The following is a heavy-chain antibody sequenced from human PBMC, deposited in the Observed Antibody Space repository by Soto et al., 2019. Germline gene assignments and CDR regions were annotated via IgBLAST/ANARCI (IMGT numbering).Heavy chain of an antibody. Sequence: GGSLRLSCAASGFTFSSYSMNWVRQAPGKGLEWVSYITSSSSTIYYADSVKGRFTISRDNAKNSLYLQVNSLRAEDTAVYYCARTAQLDSVTTYYFDYWGQGTLVTVSS. D-gene: IGHD1-1*01. CDR3: ARTAQLDSVTTYYFDY. V-gene: IGHV3-48*01. CDR1: GFTFSSYS. CDR2: ITSSSSTI. J-gene: IGHJ4*02.